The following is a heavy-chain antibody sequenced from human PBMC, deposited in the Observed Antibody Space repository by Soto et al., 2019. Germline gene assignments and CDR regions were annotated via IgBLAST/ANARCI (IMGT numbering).Heavy chain of an antibody. CDR3: ARVGPYCGGDCYSPPP. Sequence: PSETLSLTCTVSGYSIRNGYYWGWIRQPPGEGLEWIGTIYHSGSTYYNPSLKSRVTISVDASENHFSLKLSSVTAADTAVYYCARVGPYCGGDCYSPPPWGQGTLVTVSS. CDR2: IYHSGST. CDR1: GYSIRNGYY. J-gene: IGHJ5*02. V-gene: IGHV4-38-2*02. D-gene: IGHD2-21*02.